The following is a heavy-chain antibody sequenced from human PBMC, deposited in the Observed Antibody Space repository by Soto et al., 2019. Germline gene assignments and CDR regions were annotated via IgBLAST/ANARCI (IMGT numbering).Heavy chain of an antibody. Sequence: PSETLSLTCTVSGGSISSGGYYWSWIRQHPGKGLEWIGYIYYSGSTYYNPSLRSRVTISVDTSKNQFSLKLSSVTAADTAVYYCARVPTWLQLPRYYFDYWGQGTLVTVS. CDR1: GGSISSGGYY. D-gene: IGHD5-12*01. CDR2: IYYSGST. V-gene: IGHV4-31*03. J-gene: IGHJ4*02. CDR3: ARVPTWLQLPRYYFDY.